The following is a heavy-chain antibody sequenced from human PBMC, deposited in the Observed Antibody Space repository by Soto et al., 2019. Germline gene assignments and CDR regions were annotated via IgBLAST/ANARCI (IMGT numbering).Heavy chain of an antibody. CDR2: INHSGST. V-gene: IGHV4-34*01. Sequence: SETLSLTCAVYGGSFSGYYCSWIRQPPGKGLEWIGEINHSGSTNYNPSPKSRVTISVDTSKNQFSLKLSSVTAADTAVYYCARGRFLRGYCSGGSCYSSWFDPWGQGTLVTVS. D-gene: IGHD2-15*01. CDR1: GGSFSGYY. CDR3: ARGRFLRGYCSGGSCYSSWFDP. J-gene: IGHJ5*02.